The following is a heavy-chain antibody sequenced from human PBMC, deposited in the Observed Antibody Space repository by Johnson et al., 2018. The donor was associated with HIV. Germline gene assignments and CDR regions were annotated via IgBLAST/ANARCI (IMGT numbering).Heavy chain of an antibody. D-gene: IGHD3-16*01. J-gene: IGHJ3*02. V-gene: IGHV3-66*01. CDR3: ARDYETI. CDR1: GFTVSSSY. CDR2: IYSGGAT. Sequence: VQLVESGGGWVKPGGSLSLSCAASGFTVSSSYMSWVRQAPGKGLEWVSVIYSGGATYYADSVKGRFTISRDNSKDTLYLEMNSLRAEDTAVYYCARDYETIWGQGTMVTVSS.